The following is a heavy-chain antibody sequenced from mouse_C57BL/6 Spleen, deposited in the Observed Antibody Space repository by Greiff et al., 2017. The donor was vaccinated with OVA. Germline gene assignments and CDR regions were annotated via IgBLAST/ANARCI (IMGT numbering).Heavy chain of an antibody. V-gene: IGHV1-15*01. CDR1: GYTFTDYE. CDR2: IDPETGGT. CDR3: TRKFYYYGSSYEDYYAMDY. D-gene: IGHD1-1*01. J-gene: IGHJ4*01. Sequence: VQLQQSGAELVRPGASVTLSCKASGYTFTDYEMHWVKQTPVHGLEWIGAIDPETGGTAYNQKFKGKAILTADKSSSTAYMELRSLTSEDSAVYYCTRKFYYYGSSYEDYYAMDYWGQGTSVTVSS.